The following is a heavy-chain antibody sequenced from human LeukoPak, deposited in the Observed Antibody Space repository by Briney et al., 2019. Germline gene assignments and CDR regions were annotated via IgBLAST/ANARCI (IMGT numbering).Heavy chain of an antibody. J-gene: IGHJ3*02. V-gene: IGHV3-30-3*01. CDR3: ASFAGYSSSWDAFDI. CDR2: ISYDGSNK. Sequence: GGSLRLSCAASGFTFSSYAMSWVRQAPGKGLEWVAVISYDGSNKYYADSVKGRFTISRDNSKNTLYLQMNSLRAEDTAVYYCASFAGYSSSWDAFDIWGQGTMVTVSS. CDR1: GFTFSSYA. D-gene: IGHD6-13*01.